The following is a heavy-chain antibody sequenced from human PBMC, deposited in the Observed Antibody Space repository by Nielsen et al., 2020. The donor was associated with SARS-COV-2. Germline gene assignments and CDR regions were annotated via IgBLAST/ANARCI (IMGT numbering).Heavy chain of an antibody. V-gene: IGHV4-39*01. CDR1: GGSISSSSYY. CDR3: ARRGGRFLEWFPYYYYYYGMDV. D-gene: IGHD3-3*01. J-gene: IGHJ6*02. CDR2: IYYSGST. Sequence: GSLRLSCTVSGGSISSSSYYWGWIRQPPGKGLEWIGSIYYSGSTYYNPSLKSRVTISVDTSKNQFSLKLSSVTAADTAVYYCARRGGRFLEWFPYYYYYYGMDVWGQGTTVTVSS.